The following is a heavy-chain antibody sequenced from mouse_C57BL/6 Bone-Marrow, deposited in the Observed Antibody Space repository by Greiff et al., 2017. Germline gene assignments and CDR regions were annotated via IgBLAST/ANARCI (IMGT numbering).Heavy chain of an antibody. V-gene: IGHV1-81*01. CDR1: GYTFTSYG. CDR3: AKDGNYWYVDV. D-gene: IGHD2-1*01. CDR2: IYPRSGNT. Sequence: QVQLQQSGAELARPGASVKLSCKASGYTFTSYGISWVKQRTGQGLEWIGEIYPRSGNTYYNEKFKGKATLTADKSSSTAYMELRRLTPEDAAVYFCAKDGNYWYVDVGGTGTTVTVTA. J-gene: IGHJ1*03.